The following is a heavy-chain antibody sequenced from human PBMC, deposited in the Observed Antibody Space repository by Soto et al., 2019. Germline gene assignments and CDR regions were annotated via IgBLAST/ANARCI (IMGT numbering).Heavy chain of an antibody. CDR3: AHNNYYGSGSVY. Sequence: QITLKESGPTLVKPTQTLTLTCAFSGFSLNTRGVGVGWIRQPPVKALKWLALIYWDNDKRYSPSLKSRLTITKDTPKNHVVLMMTDMDPVDTATYYCAHNNYYGSGSVYWGQGTLVTVSS. J-gene: IGHJ4*02. V-gene: IGHV2-5*02. CDR1: GFSLNTRGVG. D-gene: IGHD3-10*01. CDR2: IYWDNDK.